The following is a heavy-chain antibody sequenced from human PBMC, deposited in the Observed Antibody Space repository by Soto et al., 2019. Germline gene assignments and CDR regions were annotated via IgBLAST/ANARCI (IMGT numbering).Heavy chain of an antibody. CDR1: GYSFATYG. CDR3: ATEPIYYNDGSGYYPLGH. CDR2: ISAHNGDT. D-gene: IGHD3-22*01. Sequence: QVQLVQSGAEVKKPGASVKVSCKASGYSFATYGFSWVRQAPGQGLECVGWISAHNGDTHYSQKLQGRGTLTTDTSTNTGYMELRSLTSDDTAVYFCATEPIYYNDGSGYYPLGHWGQGTLVTVSS. J-gene: IGHJ4*02. V-gene: IGHV1-18*04.